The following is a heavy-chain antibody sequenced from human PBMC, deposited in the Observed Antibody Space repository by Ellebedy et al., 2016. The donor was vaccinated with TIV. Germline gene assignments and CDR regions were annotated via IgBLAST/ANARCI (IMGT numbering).Heavy chain of an antibody. CDR2: ISTSSRTT. D-gene: IGHD4-17*01. CDR1: GFTFSSYS. V-gene: IGHV3-48*04. J-gene: IGHJ6*02. Sequence: GESLKISXAASGFTFSSYSMNWVRQAPGKGLEWVSHISTSSRTTYYADSVKGRFTISRDNAMNSLYLQMNSLRAEDTAVYYCAREEGDYGTYYYYGMDVWGQGTTVTVSS. CDR3: AREEGDYGTYYYYGMDV.